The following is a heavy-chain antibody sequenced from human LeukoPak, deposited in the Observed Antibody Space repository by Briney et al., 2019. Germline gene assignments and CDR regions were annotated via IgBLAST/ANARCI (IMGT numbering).Heavy chain of an antibody. CDR2: ISSSGGTI. CDR3: ATWSGYYTGIYYYYMDV. D-gene: IGHD3-3*01. CDR1: GFTFSSYE. J-gene: IGHJ6*03. Sequence: GGSLRLSCAASGFTFSSYEMNWVRQAPGKGLEWVSYISSSGGTIYCADSVKGRFTISRDNAKNSLYLQMNSLRAEDTAVYYCATWSGYYTGIYYYYMDVWGKGTTVTVSS. V-gene: IGHV3-48*03.